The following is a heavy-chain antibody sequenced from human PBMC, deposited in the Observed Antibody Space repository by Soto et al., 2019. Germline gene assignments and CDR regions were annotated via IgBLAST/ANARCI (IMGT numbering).Heavy chain of an antibody. CDR3: VKETYYYDVSSYYPLGS. J-gene: IGHJ5*02. V-gene: IGHV3-43*01. CDR1: GFTFDDYN. CDR2: ISRDGTNT. Sequence: GGSLRLSCAASGFTFDDYNMHWVRQAPGKGLEWVSLISRDGTNTNYAESVKGRFTISRDNSKNSLYLQMNSLRTEDTALYYCVKETYYYDVSSYYPLGSWGQGTLVTVYS. D-gene: IGHD3-22*01.